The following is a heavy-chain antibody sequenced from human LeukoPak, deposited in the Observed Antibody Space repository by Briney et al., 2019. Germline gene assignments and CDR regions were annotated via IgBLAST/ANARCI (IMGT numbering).Heavy chain of an antibody. V-gene: IGHV3-48*01. CDR3: ARGTGYSSSWHDY. CDR1: GFTFSSYS. Sequence: GGSLRLSCAASGFTFSSYSMNWVRQAPGKGLEWVSYISSSSSTIYYADSVKGRFTISRDNAKNSLYLRMNSLRAEDTAVYYCARGTGYSSSWHDYWGQGTLVTVSS. D-gene: IGHD6-13*01. CDR2: ISSSSSTI. J-gene: IGHJ4*02.